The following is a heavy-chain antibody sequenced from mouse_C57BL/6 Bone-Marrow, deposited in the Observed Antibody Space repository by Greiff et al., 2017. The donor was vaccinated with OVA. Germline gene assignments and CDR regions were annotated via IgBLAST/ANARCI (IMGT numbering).Heavy chain of an antibody. CDR2: ISYDGSN. CDR1: GYSITSGYY. CDR3: ARVTDY. Sequence: VQLQQSGPGLVKPSQSLSLTCSVTGYSITSGYYWNWIRQFPGNKLEWMGYISYDGSNNYNPSLKNRISITRDTSKNQFFLKLNSVTTEDTATYYCARVTDYWGQGTSVTVSS. V-gene: IGHV3-6*01. J-gene: IGHJ4*01.